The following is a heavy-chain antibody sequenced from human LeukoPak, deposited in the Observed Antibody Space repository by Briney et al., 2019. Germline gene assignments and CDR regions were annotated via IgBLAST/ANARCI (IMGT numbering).Heavy chain of an antibody. CDR2: ISWDGGST. D-gene: IGHD2-8*02. V-gene: IGHV3-43*01. CDR3: AKQSGSYLGGYWFDY. CDR1: GFTFDDYT. Sequence: GGSLRLSCAASGFTFDDYTMHWVRQAPGKGLEWVSLISWDGGSTYYADSVKGRFTISRDNSKNSLYLQMNSLRTEDTALYYCAKQSGSYLGGYWFDYWGQGTLVTVPS. J-gene: IGHJ4*02.